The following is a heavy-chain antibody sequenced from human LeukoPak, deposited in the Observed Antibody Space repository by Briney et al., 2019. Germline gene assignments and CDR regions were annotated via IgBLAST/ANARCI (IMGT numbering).Heavy chain of an antibody. Sequence: HSETLSLTCTVSGGSINNYYWSWIRQPPGKGLEWIGYIYYSGSTNYNPSLKSRVTISVDTSKNQFSLKLSSVTAADTALYYCARDPWRRLDYWGQGTLVTVSS. J-gene: IGHJ4*02. CDR3: ARDPWRRLDY. V-gene: IGHV4-59*01. CDR1: GGSINNYY. CDR2: IYYSGST. D-gene: IGHD3-3*01.